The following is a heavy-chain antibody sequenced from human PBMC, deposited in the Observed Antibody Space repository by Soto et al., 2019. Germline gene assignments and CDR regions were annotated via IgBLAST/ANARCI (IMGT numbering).Heavy chain of an antibody. V-gene: IGHV1-3*05. CDR2: INAGNGNT. CDR1: GYTFTSYA. D-gene: IGHD2-2*01. J-gene: IGHJ6*02. Sequence: QVQLVQSGAEEKKPGASVKVSCKASGYTFTSYAMHWVRQAPGQRLEWMGWINAGNGNTKYSQKFQGRVTITRDTSASTAYMELSSLTSEDTAVYYCASSAVIAGYYYYGMDVWGQGTTVTVSS. CDR3: ASSAVIAGYYYYGMDV.